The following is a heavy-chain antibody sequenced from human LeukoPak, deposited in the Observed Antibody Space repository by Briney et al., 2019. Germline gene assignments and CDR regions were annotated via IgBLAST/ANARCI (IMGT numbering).Heavy chain of an antibody. J-gene: IGHJ6*03. V-gene: IGHV1-69*05. CDR1: GGTFSSYA. CDR3: ARVYYDFWSGAHYYYMDV. CDR2: IIPIFGTA. Sequence: SVKVSCKASGGTFSSYAISWVRQAPGQGLEWMGRIIPIFGTANYAQKFQGRVTITTDESTSTAYMELSSLRSEDTAVYYCARVYYDFWSGAHYYYMDVWGKGTSVTVSS. D-gene: IGHD3-3*01.